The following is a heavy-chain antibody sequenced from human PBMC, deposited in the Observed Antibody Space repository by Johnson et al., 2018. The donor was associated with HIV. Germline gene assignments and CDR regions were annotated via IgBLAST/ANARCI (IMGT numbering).Heavy chain of an antibody. J-gene: IGHJ3*02. CDR1: GFTFSSYA. D-gene: IGHD3-10*01. CDR3: ARVHVRGIIFDAFDI. V-gene: IGHV3-30-3*01. CDR2: ISYDGSNK. Sequence: QVQLVESVGGVVQPGKSLRLSCAASGFTFSSYAMHWVRQAPGKGLEWVALISYDGSNKYCAHSVKGRFTISRDNSKNTLYLQINSLRAEDTAVYYCARVHVRGIIFDAFDIWGQGTMVTVSS.